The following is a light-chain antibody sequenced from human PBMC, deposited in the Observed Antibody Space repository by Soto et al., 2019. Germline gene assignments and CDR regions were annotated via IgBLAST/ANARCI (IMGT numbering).Light chain of an antibody. CDR3: HQYHSYWT. V-gene: IGKV1-5*01. CDR1: QNIRSR. J-gene: IGKJ1*01. Sequence: DFQMTQSPSTLSASVGDRVTITCRASQNIRSRLAWFQQKPGKAPKLLLHDASSLESGVPQRFSCSGSGPEFTLTTSSLPTDDFSTYYCHQYHSYWTFGQGTKVE. CDR2: DAS.